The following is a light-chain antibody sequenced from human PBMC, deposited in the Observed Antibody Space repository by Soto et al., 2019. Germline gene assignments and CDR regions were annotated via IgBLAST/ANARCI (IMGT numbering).Light chain of an antibody. J-gene: IGKJ1*01. CDR3: QQSYSTPQT. CDR2: AAS. CDR1: QTITTF. Sequence: DIQMTQSPSSLSASVGDRVTITCRASQTITTFLYWYQQRPGEAPKLLIYAASSLQSGVPSRFSGSGSGTDFTLTISSLQPEDFATYFCQQSYSTPQTFGQGTKVEIK. V-gene: IGKV1-39*01.